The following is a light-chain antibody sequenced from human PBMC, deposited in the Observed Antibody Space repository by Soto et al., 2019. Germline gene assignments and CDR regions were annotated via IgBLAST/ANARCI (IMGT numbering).Light chain of an antibody. Sequence: QSVLTQPPSVSAAPGQKVTISCTGSSSNIGNNYVSWYQQLPGTAPTLLIYDNNKRPSGIPDRFSGSKSGTSATLGITGLQTGDEADYYCGTWDSSLSAPVVFGGGTKLTVL. J-gene: IGLJ2*01. CDR3: GTWDSSLSAPVV. CDR2: DNN. CDR1: SSNIGNNY. V-gene: IGLV1-51*01.